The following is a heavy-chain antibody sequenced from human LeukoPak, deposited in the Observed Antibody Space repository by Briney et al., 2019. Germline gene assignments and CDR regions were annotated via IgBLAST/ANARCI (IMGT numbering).Heavy chain of an antibody. D-gene: IGHD3-22*01. CDR2: ISGSGGTT. CDR3: AKTNGYYSD. CDR1: GFTFSSYG. J-gene: IGHJ4*02. Sequence: GGSLRLSCADSGFTFSSYGMNWVRQAPGKGLEWVSSISGSGGTTYYADSVKGRFTISRDNSKNSLSLQVSSLRAEDTAVYYCAKTNGYYSDWGQGTLVTVSS. V-gene: IGHV3-23*01.